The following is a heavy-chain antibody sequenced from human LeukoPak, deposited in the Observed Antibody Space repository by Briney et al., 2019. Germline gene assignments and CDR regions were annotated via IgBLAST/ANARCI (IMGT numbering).Heavy chain of an antibody. V-gene: IGHV3-23*01. CDR3: AKAPWPNCGGDCGRDVAAYYFDY. D-gene: IGHD2-21*02. Sequence: PGGSLRLSCAASGFTFSSYAMSWVRQAPGKGLEWVSAISGSGGSTYYADSVKGRFTISRDNSKNTLYLQMNSLRAEDTAVYYCAKAPWPNCGGDCGRDVAAYYFDYWGKGTLVTVSS. CDR2: ISGSGGST. CDR1: GFTFSSYA. J-gene: IGHJ4*02.